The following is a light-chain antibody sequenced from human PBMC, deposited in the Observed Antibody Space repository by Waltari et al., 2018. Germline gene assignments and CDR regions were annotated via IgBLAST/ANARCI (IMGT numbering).Light chain of an antibody. Sequence: DIQMTQSPSAMSASVGDRVTITCRASQRISNYSVWFQQKPGKVPQRLIYDASTLQNGVPSRFSGSGSGTLFTLTITSLQPEDFATYYCLQHSSYPFTFGGGTKVDIK. CDR1: QRISNY. CDR3: LQHSSYPFT. J-gene: IGKJ4*01. V-gene: IGKV1-17*03. CDR2: DAS.